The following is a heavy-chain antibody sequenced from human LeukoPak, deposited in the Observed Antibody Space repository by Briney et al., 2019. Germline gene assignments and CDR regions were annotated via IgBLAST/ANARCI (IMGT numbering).Heavy chain of an antibody. Sequence: PSETLSLTCTVSGGSISSYYWSWVRQPPGKGLEWIGFVYYTGSTNYSPSLKSRVTISVDTSKNQFSLKLRSVTAADTAVYYCARDRAAAAPGRWFDPWGQGTLVTVSS. D-gene: IGHD6-13*01. CDR3: ARDRAAAAPGRWFDP. CDR2: VYYTGST. J-gene: IGHJ5*02. V-gene: IGHV4-59*01. CDR1: GGSISSYY.